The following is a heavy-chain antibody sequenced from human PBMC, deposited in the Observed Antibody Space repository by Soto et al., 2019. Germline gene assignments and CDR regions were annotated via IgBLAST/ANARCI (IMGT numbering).Heavy chain of an antibody. D-gene: IGHD2-21*01. Sequence: QVQLVQSGAEVKKPGSSVKVSCKASGGTFTSYAIDWVRQAPGRGLEWMGGIIPIFGITTSPQRFQGRLTFTADKSTSTAYMELSGLTSEDTALYYCVWAPSGEYSFPYWGQGPLVTVSS. CDR1: GGTFTSYA. J-gene: IGHJ4*02. V-gene: IGHV1-69*17. CDR3: VWAPSGEYSFPY. CDR2: IIPIFGIT.